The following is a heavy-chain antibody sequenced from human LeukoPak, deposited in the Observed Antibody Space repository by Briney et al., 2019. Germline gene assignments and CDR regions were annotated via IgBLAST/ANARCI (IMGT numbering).Heavy chain of an antibody. V-gene: IGHV3-23*01. J-gene: IGHJ4*02. D-gene: IGHD6-19*01. CDR3: AKGFTTGWSEGYLDY. Sequence: GGCLRLSCAASGSTLTNYAMNWVRQTPGKGLEWVSGISGGNTYYADSVRGRFTISRDSSKNTLYLHMDFLRAEDTAVYLCAKGFTTGWSEGYLDYWGQGTLVSVSS. CDR2: ISGGNT. CDR1: GSTLTNYA.